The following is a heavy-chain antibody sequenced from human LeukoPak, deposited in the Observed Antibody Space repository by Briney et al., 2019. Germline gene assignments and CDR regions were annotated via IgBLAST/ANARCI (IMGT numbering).Heavy chain of an antibody. D-gene: IGHD3-10*01. Sequence: PSETMSLTCTVSGGSISSYYWSWIRQPAGKGLEWIGRIYTSGSTNYNPSLKSRVTMSVDTSKNQFSLKLSSVAAADTAVYYCAGRGVRGVIRDYWGQGTLVTVSS. J-gene: IGHJ4*02. CDR1: GGSISSYY. V-gene: IGHV4-4*07. CDR2: IYTSGST. CDR3: AGRGVRGVIRDY.